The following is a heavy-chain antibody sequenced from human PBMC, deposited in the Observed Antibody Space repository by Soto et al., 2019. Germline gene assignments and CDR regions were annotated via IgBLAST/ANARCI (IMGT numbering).Heavy chain of an antibody. D-gene: IGHD2-15*01. J-gene: IGHJ4*02. CDR3: VKDRGGCWTFDS. V-gene: IGHV3-30*04. CDR2: ITYDGLDKFK. Sequence: QVQLVESGGGVVQPGRSLRLSCVAAGFTFSRDAMHWVRQAPGNGLGWVAVITYDGLDKFKWYAESVEGRFTISRDNSKSMLYLEMNSLRLEDTAVDYCVKDRGGCWTFDSWGQGTLVTVSS. CDR1: GFTFSRDA.